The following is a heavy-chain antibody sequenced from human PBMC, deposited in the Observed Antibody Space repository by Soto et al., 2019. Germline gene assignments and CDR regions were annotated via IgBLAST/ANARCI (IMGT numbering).Heavy chain of an antibody. D-gene: IGHD6-19*01. Sequence: GGSLRLSCAASGFTFRDYGMHWVRQAPGKGLEWVAIISYDGSNKYYAESVKGRFTISRDNTKNRLYLQMNSLRPEDTAVYYCTKPYSSGSSDSWGQGTLVTVS. CDR2: ISYDGSNK. V-gene: IGHV3-30*18. CDR3: TKPYSSGSSDS. J-gene: IGHJ4*02. CDR1: GFTFRDYG.